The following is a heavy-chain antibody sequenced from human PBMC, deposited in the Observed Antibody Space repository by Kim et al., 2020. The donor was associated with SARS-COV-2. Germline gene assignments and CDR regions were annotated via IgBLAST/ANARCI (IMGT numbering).Heavy chain of an antibody. CDR3: ARDHLWFGELLRDY. Sequence: ASVKVSCKASGYTFTSYGISWVRQAPGQGLEWMGWISAYNGNTNNAQKLQGRVTMTTDTSTSTAYMELRSLRSDDTAVYYCARDHLWFGELLRDYWGQGTLVTVSS. CDR1: GYTFTSYG. CDR2: ISAYNGNT. V-gene: IGHV1-18*04. D-gene: IGHD3-10*01. J-gene: IGHJ4*02.